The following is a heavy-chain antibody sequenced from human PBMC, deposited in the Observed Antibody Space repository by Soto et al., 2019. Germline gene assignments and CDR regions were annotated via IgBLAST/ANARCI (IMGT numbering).Heavy chain of an antibody. CDR2: ISGTSDYI. D-gene: IGHD6-13*01. V-gene: IGHV3-21*01. J-gene: IGHJ5*02. Sequence: GSLRLSCAASGFTFSISSMNWVRQAPGKGLEWVSSISGTSDYISYADSVKGRFTISRDNAKNSLYLQMNSLRAEDTAVYFCARHPERIAQIGWFDPWGQGTLVTVSS. CDR1: GFTFSISS. CDR3: ARHPERIAQIGWFDP.